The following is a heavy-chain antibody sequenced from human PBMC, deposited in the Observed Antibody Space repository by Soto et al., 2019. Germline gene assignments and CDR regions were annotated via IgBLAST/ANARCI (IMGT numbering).Heavy chain of an antibody. V-gene: IGHV1-18*01. Sequence: ASVKVSCKASGYTFTSYGISWVRQAPGQGLEWMGWISAYNGNTNYAQKFQGRVTITADESTSTAYMELSSLRSEDTAVYYCASRSPYDFWSGYPPEYGMDVWGQGTTVTVSS. CDR2: ISAYNGNT. J-gene: IGHJ6*02. D-gene: IGHD3-3*01. CDR3: ASRSPYDFWSGYPPEYGMDV. CDR1: GYTFTSYG.